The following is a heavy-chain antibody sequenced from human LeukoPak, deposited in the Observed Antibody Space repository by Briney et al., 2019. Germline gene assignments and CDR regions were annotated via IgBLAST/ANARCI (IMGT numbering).Heavy chain of an antibody. CDR2: IHPKSGGT. CDR3: ARLTGWEHCSRTSCSNLDY. V-gene: IGHV1-2*02. CDR1: GFTFTDYY. D-gene: IGHD2-2*01. Sequence: GASVKVSCKASGFTFTDYYIHWVRQAPGQGLEWMGSIHPKSGGTKYAQKFQGRVTVTRDTSISAAYMELSRLTSDDTAVYYCARLTGWEHCSRTSCSNLDYWGQGTLVTVSS. J-gene: IGHJ4*02.